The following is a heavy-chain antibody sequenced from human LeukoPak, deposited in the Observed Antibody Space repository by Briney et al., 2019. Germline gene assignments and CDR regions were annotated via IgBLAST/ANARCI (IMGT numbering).Heavy chain of an antibody. V-gene: IGHV1-69*04. CDR3: AKSPVVVTALGAFDI. CDR1: GVTFSSYA. D-gene: IGHD2-21*02. J-gene: IGHJ3*02. Sequence: SVKVSCKASGVTFSSYAISWVRQAPGQGLEWMGRIIPIFGIANYAQKFQGRVTITADKSTSTAYMELSSLRSEDTAVYYCAKSPVVVTALGAFDIWGQGTMVTVSS. CDR2: IIPIFGIA.